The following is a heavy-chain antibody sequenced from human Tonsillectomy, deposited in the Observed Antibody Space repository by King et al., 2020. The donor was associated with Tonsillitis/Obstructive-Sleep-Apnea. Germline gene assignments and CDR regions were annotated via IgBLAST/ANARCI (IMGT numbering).Heavy chain of an antibody. Sequence: VQLVESGGGLVQPGGSLRLSCAASGFTFSTYAMSWVRQAPGKGLEWVSGIIGSDGRTSYTDSVKGRSTISRDNSKNTLYLQMNSLRVEDTAVYFCAKMTTRNDAFDIWGQGTMVTVSS. CDR3: AKMTTRNDAFDI. CDR1: GFTFSTYA. J-gene: IGHJ3*02. CDR2: IIGSDGRT. V-gene: IGHV3-23*04. D-gene: IGHD4-17*01.